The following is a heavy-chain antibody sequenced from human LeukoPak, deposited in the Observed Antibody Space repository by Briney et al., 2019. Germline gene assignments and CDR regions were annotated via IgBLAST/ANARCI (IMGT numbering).Heavy chain of an antibody. J-gene: IGHJ1*01. D-gene: IGHD6-13*01. V-gene: IGHV3-30*18. CDR2: TSYDGSNK. CDR3: AKEEWDISSWYGYFQH. CDR1: GFTFSSYG. Sequence: PGRSLRLSCAASGFTFSSYGMHWVRQAPGKGLEWVAATSYDGSNKYYGDSVRGRFTISRDNSEDTLYLQMNSLRAEDTAVYYCAKEEWDISSWYGYFQHWGQGTLVTVSS.